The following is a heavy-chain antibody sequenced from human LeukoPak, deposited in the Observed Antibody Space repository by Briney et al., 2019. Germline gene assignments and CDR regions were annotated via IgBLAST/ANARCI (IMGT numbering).Heavy chain of an antibody. Sequence: SETLSLTCTVSGGSISSYYWSWIRQPAGKGLEWIGRIYTSGSTNYNPSLKSRVTMSVDTSKNQFSLKLSSVTAADTAVYCCARGPSHDYYPSHFDYWGQGTLVTVSS. D-gene: IGHD3-16*01. V-gene: IGHV4-4*07. J-gene: IGHJ4*02. CDR2: IYTSGST. CDR1: GGSISSYY. CDR3: ARGPSHDYYPSHFDY.